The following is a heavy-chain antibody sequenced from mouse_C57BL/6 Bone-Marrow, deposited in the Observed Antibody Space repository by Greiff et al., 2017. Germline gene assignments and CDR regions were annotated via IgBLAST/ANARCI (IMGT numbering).Heavy chain of an antibody. J-gene: IGHJ1*03. CDR1: GYTFTSYT. CDR2: INPSSGYT. CDR3: ARSDYYGSSDLYFDV. Sequence: QVQLQQSGAELARPGASVKMSCKASGYTFTSYTMHWVKQRPGQGLEWIGYINPSSGYTKYNQKFKDKATLTADKSSSTAYMQLSSLTSEYSAVYYCARSDYYGSSDLYFDVWGTGTTVTVSS. D-gene: IGHD1-1*01. V-gene: IGHV1-4*01.